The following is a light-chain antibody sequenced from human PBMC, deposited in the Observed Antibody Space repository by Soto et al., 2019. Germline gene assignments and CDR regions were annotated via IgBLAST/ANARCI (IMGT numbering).Light chain of an antibody. CDR3: MQSTQLTPT. CDR1: QSLLHITGETF. J-gene: IGKJ5*01. CDR2: EVS. V-gene: IGKV2D-29*02. Sequence: DVVMTQTPLSLSVAPGQPASISCKSSQSLLHITGETFLFWYLQKXGQSPQXXIYEVSTRVSGVPDRFSGSGSGTEFTLEISRVETDDVGIYYCMQSTQLTPTFGQGTRLEIK.